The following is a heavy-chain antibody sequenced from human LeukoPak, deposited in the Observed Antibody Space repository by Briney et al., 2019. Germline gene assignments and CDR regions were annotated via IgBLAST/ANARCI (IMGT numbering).Heavy chain of an antibody. Sequence: PSETLSLTCTVSGGSISSYYWSWIRQPPGKGLEWIGYIYYSGSTNYNPSLKSRVTISVDTSKNQFSLKLSSVTAADTAVYYCARAPAAAGRDGWFDPWGQGTLVTVSS. V-gene: IGHV4-59*08. CDR3: ARAPAAAGRDGWFDP. D-gene: IGHD6-13*01. CDR1: GGSISSYY. J-gene: IGHJ5*02. CDR2: IYYSGST.